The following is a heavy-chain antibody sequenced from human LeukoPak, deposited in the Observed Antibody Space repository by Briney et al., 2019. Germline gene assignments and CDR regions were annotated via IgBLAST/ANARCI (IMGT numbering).Heavy chain of an antibody. Sequence: SETLSLTCTVSGGSISRSHWWSWVRRPPGKGLEWTGEIYHTGSTNYNPSLKSRVTISVDKSKNQFSLNLTSVTAADTAVYYCTISGSASYYSYYGLDVWGQGTTVTVSS. D-gene: IGHD3-10*01. CDR2: IYHTGST. V-gene: IGHV4-4*02. CDR3: TISGSASYYSYYGLDV. J-gene: IGHJ6*02. CDR1: GGSISRSHW.